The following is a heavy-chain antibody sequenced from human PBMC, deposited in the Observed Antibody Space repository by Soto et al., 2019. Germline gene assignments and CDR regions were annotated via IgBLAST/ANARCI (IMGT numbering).Heavy chain of an antibody. CDR2: IIPIFGTA. V-gene: IGHV1-69*13. Sequence: GASVKVSCKASGGTFSSYAISWVRQAPGQGLEWMGGIIPIFGTANYAQKFQGRVTITADESTSTAYMELSSLRSEDTAVYYCARGVLRGRGMATIFEAQELFDIWGQGTMVTVSS. CDR3: ARGVLRGRGMATIFEAQELFDI. J-gene: IGHJ3*02. CDR1: GGTFSSYA. D-gene: IGHD5-12*01.